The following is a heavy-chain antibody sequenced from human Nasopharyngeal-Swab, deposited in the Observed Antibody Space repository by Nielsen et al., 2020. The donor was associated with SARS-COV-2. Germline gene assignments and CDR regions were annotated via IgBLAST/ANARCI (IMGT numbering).Heavy chain of an antibody. CDR2: ISGSSSTI. CDR3: ARDGATVIGYYYYYMDV. Sequence: ESLKISCAASGFTFSSYSMNWVRQAPGKGLEWVSYISGSSSTIYYADSVKGRFTISRDNAKNSLFLQMNSLRAEDTAVYYCARDGATVIGYYYYYMDVWGKGTTVTVSS. CDR1: GFTFSSYS. V-gene: IGHV3-48*01. D-gene: IGHD4-11*01. J-gene: IGHJ6*03.